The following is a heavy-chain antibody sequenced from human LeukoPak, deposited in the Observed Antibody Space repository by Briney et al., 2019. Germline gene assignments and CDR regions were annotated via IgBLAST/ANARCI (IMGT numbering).Heavy chain of an antibody. CDR1: GFTFRSYA. Sequence: GGSLRLSCAASGFTFRSYAMSWVRQAPGKGLEWISYISSSSNTIYYADSVKGRFTISRDNAKNSLYLQMNNLGVEDTAMYYCARRKNDYGDFDYWGQGTLVTVSS. D-gene: IGHD4-17*01. J-gene: IGHJ4*02. CDR2: ISSSSNTI. V-gene: IGHV3-48*01. CDR3: ARRKNDYGDFDY.